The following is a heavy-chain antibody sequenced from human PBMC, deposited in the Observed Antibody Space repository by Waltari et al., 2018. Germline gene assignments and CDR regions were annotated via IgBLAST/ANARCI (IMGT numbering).Heavy chain of an antibody. D-gene: IGHD4-17*01. CDR1: GGTFSRYA. V-gene: IGHV1-69*01. CDR3: ARRSDYGDYRGPFDY. Sequence: QVQLVQSGAEVKKPGSSVKVSCKASGGTFSRYAISWVRPAPGQGLEWMGGIIPIFGTANYAQKFQGRVTITADESTSTAYMELSSLRSEDTAVYYCARRSDYGDYRGPFDYWGQGTLVTVSS. J-gene: IGHJ4*02. CDR2: IIPIFGTA.